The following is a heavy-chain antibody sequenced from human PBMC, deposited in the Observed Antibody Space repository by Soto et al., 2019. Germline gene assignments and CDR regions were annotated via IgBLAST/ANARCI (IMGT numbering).Heavy chain of an antibody. J-gene: IGHJ6*02. CDR3: ARSAGSFYYYGMDV. Sequence: RASVKVSCKASGYTFTGYYMHWVRQAPGQGLEWMGWINPNSGGTNYAQKFQGRVTMTRDTSISTAYMELSRLRSDDTAVYYCARSAGSFYYYGMDVWGQGTTVTVSS. V-gene: IGHV1-2*02. CDR2: INPNSGGT. D-gene: IGHD6-13*01. CDR1: GYTFTGYY.